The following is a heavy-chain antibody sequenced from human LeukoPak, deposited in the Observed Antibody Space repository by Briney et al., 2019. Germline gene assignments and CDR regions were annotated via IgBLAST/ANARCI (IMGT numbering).Heavy chain of an antibody. CDR3: AGDGTGVLPGDAFDI. J-gene: IGHJ3*02. Sequence: GGSLTLSCAASGFTFITHSMNWVRQARGKGLEWVSYISHSGNDIYYGESVRGRFTISRDNAKNSLYLQMHTLSAEDTAVYYCAGDGTGVLPGDAFDIWSQGTMVTVSS. CDR2: ISHSGNDI. D-gene: IGHD3-10*01. CDR1: GFTFITHS. V-gene: IGHV3-21*05.